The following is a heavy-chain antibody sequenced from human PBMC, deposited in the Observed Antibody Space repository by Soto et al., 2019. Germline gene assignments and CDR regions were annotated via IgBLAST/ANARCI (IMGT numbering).Heavy chain of an antibody. Sequence: GGSLRLSCAASGFTFSSYAMHWVRQAPGKGLEWVAVISYDGSNKYYADSVKGRFTISRDNSKNTLYLQMNSLRAEDTAVYYCARDKDYSRSWYVDYWGQGTLVTVSS. D-gene: IGHD6-13*01. J-gene: IGHJ4*02. CDR2: ISYDGSNK. CDR3: ARDKDYSRSWYVDY. CDR1: GFTFSSYA. V-gene: IGHV3-30-3*01.